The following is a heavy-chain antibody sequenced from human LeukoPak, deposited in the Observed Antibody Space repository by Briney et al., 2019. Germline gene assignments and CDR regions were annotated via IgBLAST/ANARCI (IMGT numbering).Heavy chain of an antibody. CDR2: ITFTSSTI. CDR1: GFTFSSYS. V-gene: IGHV3-48*04. J-gene: IGHJ3*02. D-gene: IGHD6-13*01. CDR3: ARKRGCIAAAGSCAFDI. Sequence: GGSLRLSCAASGFTFSSYSMTWVRQAPGKGLEWVSYITFTSSTIHYADSVKGRFTISRDNAKNSLYLQMNSLRAEDTAVYYCARKRGCIAAAGSCAFDIWGQGTMVTVSS.